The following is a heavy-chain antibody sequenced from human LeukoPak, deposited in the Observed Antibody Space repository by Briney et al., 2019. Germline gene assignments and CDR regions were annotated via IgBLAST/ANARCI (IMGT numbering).Heavy chain of an antibody. J-gene: IGHJ4*02. CDR3: ARHPNYYDSSGYYSFDY. D-gene: IGHD3-22*01. CDR1: GGSISSYY. Sequence: PSETLSLTCTVSGGSISSYYWSWIRQPPGKGLEWFGYVYYSGSTNYNPSLKSRVTISVDTSKNQFSLKLSSVTAADTAVYYCARHPNYYDSSGYYSFDYWGQRTLVTVSS. CDR2: VYYSGST. V-gene: IGHV4-59*08.